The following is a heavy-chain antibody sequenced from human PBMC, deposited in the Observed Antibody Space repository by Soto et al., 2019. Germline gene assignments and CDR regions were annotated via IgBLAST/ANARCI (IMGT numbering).Heavy chain of an antibody. V-gene: IGHV3-74*01. CDR2: LNTDGSTT. Sequence: EVQLVESGGDLVQPGGSLRLSCAASGFTFSTYWMQWVRQAPGKGLVWVSRLNTDGSTTNYADSVRGRFTISRDNAKNTLYLQMNSLSVEDTALYYCARPRRTWSPFDAFDVWGQGTMVTVSS. CDR1: GFTFSTYW. D-gene: IGHD6-13*01. J-gene: IGHJ3*01. CDR3: ARPRRTWSPFDAFDV.